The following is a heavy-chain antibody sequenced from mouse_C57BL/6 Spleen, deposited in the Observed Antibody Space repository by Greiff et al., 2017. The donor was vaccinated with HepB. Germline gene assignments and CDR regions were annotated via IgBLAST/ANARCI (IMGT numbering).Heavy chain of an antibody. CDR1: GYTFTDYN. V-gene: IGHV1-18*01. Sequence: EVKLMESGPELVKPGASVKIPCKASGYTFTDYNMDWVKQSHGKSLEWIGDINPNNGGTIYNQKFKGKATLTVDKSSSTAYMELRSLTSEDTAVYYCARYDGSLTYWGQGTTLTVSS. J-gene: IGHJ2*01. D-gene: IGHD2-3*01. CDR2: INPNNGGT. CDR3: ARYDGSLTY.